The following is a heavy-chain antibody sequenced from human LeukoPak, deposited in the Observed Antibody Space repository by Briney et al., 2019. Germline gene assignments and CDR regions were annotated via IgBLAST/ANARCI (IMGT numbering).Heavy chain of an antibody. CDR2: ISSSGSSYI. J-gene: IGHJ6*02. D-gene: IGHD3-10*01. CDR1: GFTFSSYA. Sequence: GGSLRLSCAASGFTFSSYAMSWVRQAPGKGLEWVSSISSSGSSYIYYSDSVQGRFTISRDNAKNSLYLQMNRLRAEDTAVYYCARWPLDYYGSGSYYPYYYYGVDVWGQGTTVTVSS. CDR3: ARWPLDYYGSGSYYPYYYYGVDV. V-gene: IGHV3-21*01.